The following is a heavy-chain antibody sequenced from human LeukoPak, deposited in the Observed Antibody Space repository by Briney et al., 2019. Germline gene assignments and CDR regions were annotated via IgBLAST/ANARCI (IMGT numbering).Heavy chain of an antibody. V-gene: IGHV3-30*02. CDR3: AKGGSSSSYSHSDN. D-gene: IGHD2-2*02. Sequence: GGSLRLSCAASGFTFSSYGIHWVRQAPGKGLEWVAFIRFDGSNIYYADSVQGRFTISRDNSKNTLYLQMNSLRAEDTAVYYCAKGGSSSSYSHSDNWGQGTLVTVSS. CDR1: GFTFSSYG. J-gene: IGHJ4*02. CDR2: IRFDGSNI.